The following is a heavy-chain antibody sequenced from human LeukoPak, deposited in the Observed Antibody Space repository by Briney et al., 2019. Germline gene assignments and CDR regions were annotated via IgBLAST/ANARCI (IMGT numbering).Heavy chain of an antibody. CDR3: ARDPRYSYGFDY. D-gene: IGHD5-18*01. J-gene: IGHJ4*02. V-gene: IGHV4-31*03. CDR1: GGSISSGGYY. Sequence: SETLSLTCTVSGGSISSGGYYWSWHRQHPGKGGEWIGYIYYSGSTYYNPSLKSRVTISVDTSKNQFSLKLSSVTAADTAVYYCARDPRYSYGFDYWGQGTLVTVSS. CDR2: IYYSGST.